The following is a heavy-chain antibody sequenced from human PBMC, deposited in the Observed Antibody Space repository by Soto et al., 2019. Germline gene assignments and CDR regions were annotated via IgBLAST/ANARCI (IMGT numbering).Heavy chain of an antibody. D-gene: IGHD3-16*01. V-gene: IGHV1-69*13. CDR3: ARAEAPINYGLLI. Sequence: SVKVSCKASGGTFSSYAISWVRQAPGQGLEWMGGIIPIFGTANYAQKFQGRVTITADESTSTAYMELSSLRSEDTAVYYCARAEAPINYGLLIWGQGTLVTVSS. CDR1: GGTFSSYA. J-gene: IGHJ4*02. CDR2: IIPIFGTA.